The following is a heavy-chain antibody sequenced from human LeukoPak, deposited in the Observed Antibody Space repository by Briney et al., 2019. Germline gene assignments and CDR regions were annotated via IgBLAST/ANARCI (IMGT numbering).Heavy chain of an antibody. Sequence: SGPTLVKPTQTLTLTCTFSGFSLNTHRVGVGWIRQPPGKALEGLALIYWDDDKRYRPSLRTRLTITKEISKNQVVLNMTNMASVDTGTYFCVRISRSFVVASDWFFDLWGRGTLVTVSS. CDR2: IYWDDDK. D-gene: IGHD2-21*01. CDR1: GFSLNTHRVG. J-gene: IGHJ2*01. CDR3: VRISRSFVVASDWFFDL. V-gene: IGHV2-5*04.